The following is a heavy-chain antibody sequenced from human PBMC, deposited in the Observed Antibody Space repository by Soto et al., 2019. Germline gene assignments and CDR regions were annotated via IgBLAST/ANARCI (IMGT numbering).Heavy chain of an antibody. CDR3: ARGRRRDLGEFEY. V-gene: IGHV1-46*01. J-gene: IGHJ4*02. CDR1: GYTFTSYY. Sequence: ASVKVSCKASGYTFTSYYLHWVRQAPGQGLEWMGIINPSAGSTSYAQKFQGRVTMTRDTSTSTVYIELSSLRSEDTAVYYCARGRRRDLGEFEYWGQGTLVTVSS. CDR2: INPSAGST.